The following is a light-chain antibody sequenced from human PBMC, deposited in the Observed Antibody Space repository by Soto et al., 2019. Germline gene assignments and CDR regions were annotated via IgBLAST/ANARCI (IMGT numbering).Light chain of an antibody. J-gene: IGKJ4*01. CDR1: QDIRND. Sequence: AIQMTQFPSSLSASVRDRVTVTCRASQDIRNDLGWYQQKPGKAPKLLIYAASSLQSGVPSRFSGSGSGTQFTLTISSLQPEDVATYYCLQSYSTPLSFGGGTKVDIK. CDR3: LQSYSTPLS. V-gene: IGKV1-6*01. CDR2: AAS.